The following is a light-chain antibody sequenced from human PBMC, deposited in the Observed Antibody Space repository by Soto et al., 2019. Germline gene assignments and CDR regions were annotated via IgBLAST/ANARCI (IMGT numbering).Light chain of an antibody. J-gene: IGLJ1*01. V-gene: IGLV2-23*02. CDR2: EVS. CDR3: CSYAGSSTYV. Sequence: HSALTQPASVSGSPGESITISCTGTSSDVGSYTLVSWYQQHPGKAPKLMIYEVSKRPSGVSNRFSGSKSGNTASLTISGLQGEDEADYYCCSYAGSSTYVFGTGTKVTVL. CDR1: SSDVGSYTL.